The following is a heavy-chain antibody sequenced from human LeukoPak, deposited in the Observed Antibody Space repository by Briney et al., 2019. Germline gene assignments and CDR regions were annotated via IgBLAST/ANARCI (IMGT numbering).Heavy chain of an antibody. D-gene: IGHD6-19*01. CDR1: GYTFTSYG. V-gene: IGHV1-18*01. CDR2: ISAYNGNT. J-gene: IGHJ4*02. Sequence: ASVKVSCKASGYTFTSYGISRVRQAPGQGLEWMGWISAYNGNTNYAQKLQGRVTMTTDTSTSTAYMELRSLRSDDTAVYYCARDRFRKWLEGMGYWGQGTLVTVSS. CDR3: ARDRFRKWLEGMGY.